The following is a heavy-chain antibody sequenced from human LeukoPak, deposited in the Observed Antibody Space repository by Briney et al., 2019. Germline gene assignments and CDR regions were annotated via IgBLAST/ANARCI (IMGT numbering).Heavy chain of an antibody. V-gene: IGHV3-74*01. CDR2: IKSDGSTT. CDR1: GFTFSNYW. D-gene: IGHD6-25*01. Sequence: GGSLRLSCAASGFTFSNYWMHWVRHAPGKGLVWVSRIKSDGSTTSYADSVKGRFTISRDNAKNTLYLQMNSLRAEDTAVYYCARVGARLGAFDIWGQGTMVTVSS. J-gene: IGHJ3*02. CDR3: ARVGARLGAFDI.